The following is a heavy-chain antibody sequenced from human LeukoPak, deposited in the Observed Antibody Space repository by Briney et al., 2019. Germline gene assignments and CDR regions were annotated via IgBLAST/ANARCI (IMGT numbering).Heavy chain of an antibody. Sequence: ASVKVSCKASGYIFTSYDINWVRQATGQGLEWMGWMNPNSGNTGYAQKFQGRVTMTRNTSISTAYMELSSQRSEDTAVYYCARGLEYSGYGDYYYMDVWGKGTTVTVSS. CDR2: MNPNSGNT. V-gene: IGHV1-8*01. D-gene: IGHD5-12*01. CDR3: ARGLEYSGYGDYYYMDV. CDR1: GYIFTSYD. J-gene: IGHJ6*03.